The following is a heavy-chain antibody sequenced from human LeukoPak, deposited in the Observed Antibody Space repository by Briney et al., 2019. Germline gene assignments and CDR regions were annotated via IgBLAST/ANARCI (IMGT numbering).Heavy chain of an antibody. Sequence: GGSLRLSCAASGFTFSSYAMSWVRQAPGKGLEWVANIKQDGSEKYYVDSVKGRFTISRDNAKNTLYLQMNSLRAEDTAVYYWAREYPLKYFDYWGQGTLVTVSS. D-gene: IGHD2-2*02. CDR3: AREYPLKYFDY. V-gene: IGHV3-7*01. CDR1: GFTFSSYA. J-gene: IGHJ4*02. CDR2: IKQDGSEK.